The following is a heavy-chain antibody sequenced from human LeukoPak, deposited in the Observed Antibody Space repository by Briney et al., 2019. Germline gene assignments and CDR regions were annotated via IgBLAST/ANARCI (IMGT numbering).Heavy chain of an antibody. CDR2: IYHSGST. Sequence: PSETLSLTCAVSGYSISSGYYWGWIRQPPGKGLEWIGSIYHSGSTYYNPSLKGRVTISVDTSKNQFSLKLSSVTAADTAVYYCARLQASPYYFDHWGQGTLVTVSS. CDR3: ARLQASPYYFDH. V-gene: IGHV4-38-2*01. J-gene: IGHJ4*02. CDR1: GYSISSGYY.